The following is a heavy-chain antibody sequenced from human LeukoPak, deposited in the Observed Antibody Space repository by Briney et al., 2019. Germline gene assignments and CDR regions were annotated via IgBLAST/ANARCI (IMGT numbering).Heavy chain of an antibody. V-gene: IGHV6-1*01. J-gene: IGHJ4*02. CDR1: GDSVSSNSAA. CDR2: TYYRSKWYN. D-gene: IGHD6-19*01. Sequence: SQTLSLTCAISGDSVSSNSAAWNWIRQSPSRGLEWLGSTYYRSKWYNDYGVSVKSRITINPDTSKNQFSLQLNSVTPEDTAVYYCARALRYSSGWALDYWGQGTLVTVSS. CDR3: ARALRYSSGWALDY.